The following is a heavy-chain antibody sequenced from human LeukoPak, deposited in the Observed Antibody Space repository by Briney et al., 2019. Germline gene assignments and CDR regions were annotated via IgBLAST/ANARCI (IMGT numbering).Heavy chain of an antibody. J-gene: IGHJ4*02. D-gene: IGHD4-17*01. CDR2: IIPIFGTA. Sequence: SVKVSCKASGGTFSSYAISWVRQAPGQGLEWMGGIIPIFGTANYAQKFQGRVTITADESTSTAYMELSSLRSEDTAVYYCARGGPLSTVISHFDYWGQGTLVTVSS. CDR1: GGTFSSYA. CDR3: ARGGPLSTVISHFDY. V-gene: IGHV1-69*13.